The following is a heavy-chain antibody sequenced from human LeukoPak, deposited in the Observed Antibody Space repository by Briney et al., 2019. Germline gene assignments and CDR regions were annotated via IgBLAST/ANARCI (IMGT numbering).Heavy chain of an antibody. CDR2: IYTSGST. CDR3: ARDRGSWSSYHYYYMDV. V-gene: IGHV4-61*02. CDR1: GGSISSGSYY. D-gene: IGHD6-13*01. Sequence: PSETLSLTCTVSGGSISSGSYYWSWIRQPAGKGLEWIGRIYTSGSTNYNPSLKSRVTISVDTSKNQFSLKLSSVTAADTAVYYCARDRGSWSSYHYYYMDVWGKGTTVTVSS. J-gene: IGHJ6*03.